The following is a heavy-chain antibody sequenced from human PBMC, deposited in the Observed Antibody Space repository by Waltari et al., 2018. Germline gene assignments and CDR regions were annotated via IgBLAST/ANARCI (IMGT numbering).Heavy chain of an antibody. CDR1: GFTFDDYA. D-gene: IGHD3-22*01. CDR3: AKDSPYDSSGYYGLDY. CDR2: ISWNSGRI. Sequence: EVQLVESGGGLVQTGRSVSLSCAASGFTFDDYAMHGVRQAPGEGLEGVSGISWNSGRIGYADSVKGRFTISRDNAKNSLYLQMNSLRAEDTALYYCAKDSPYDSSGYYGLDYWGQGTLVTVSS. V-gene: IGHV3-9*01. J-gene: IGHJ4*02.